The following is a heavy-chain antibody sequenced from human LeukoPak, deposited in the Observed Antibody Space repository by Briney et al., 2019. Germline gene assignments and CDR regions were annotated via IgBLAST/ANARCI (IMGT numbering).Heavy chain of an antibody. CDR2: IIPILGIA. J-gene: IGHJ4*02. D-gene: IGHD6-19*01. CDR1: GGTFSSYA. CDR3: ARVEGSSGPFDY. Sequence: SVKVSCKASGGTFSSYAISWVRQAPGQGLEWMGRIIPILGIANYAQKFQGRVTITADKSTSTAYMELSSLRSEDTAVYYCARVEGSSGPFDYWGQGALVTVSS. V-gene: IGHV1-69*04.